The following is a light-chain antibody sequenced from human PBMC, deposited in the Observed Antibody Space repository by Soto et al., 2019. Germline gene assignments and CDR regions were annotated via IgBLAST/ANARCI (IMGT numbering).Light chain of an antibody. Sequence: SYELTQPPSVSVAPGKTARITCGGNNIGSKSVHWYQQKPGQAPVLVIYYDSDRPSGIPERFSGSNSGNTATLTISRVEAGDEADYYFQVWDSSSDHQGGYVFGTGTKVTVL. CDR3: QVWDSSSDHQGGYV. V-gene: IGLV3-21*04. CDR1: NIGSKS. J-gene: IGLJ1*01. CDR2: YDS.